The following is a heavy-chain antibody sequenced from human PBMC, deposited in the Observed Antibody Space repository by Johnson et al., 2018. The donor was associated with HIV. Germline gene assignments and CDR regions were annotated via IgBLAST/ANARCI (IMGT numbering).Heavy chain of an antibody. CDR2: ISSSGSTI. J-gene: IGHJ3*02. Sequence: VQLVESGGGVVQPGRSLRLSCAVSGFTFSSYGMHWVRRAPGKGLEWVSYISSSGSTIYYADSVKGRFTISRDNAKNSLYLQMNSLRAEDTAVYYCAREGPYSSRWGAFDIWGQGTMVTVSS. D-gene: IGHD6-13*01. CDR1: GFTFSSYG. CDR3: AREGPYSSRWGAFDI. V-gene: IGHV3-48*04.